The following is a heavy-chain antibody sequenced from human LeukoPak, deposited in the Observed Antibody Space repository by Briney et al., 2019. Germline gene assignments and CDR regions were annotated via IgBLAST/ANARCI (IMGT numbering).Heavy chain of an antibody. D-gene: IGHD6-13*01. Sequence: GASVKVSCKASGYTFTGYYMHWVRQAPGQGLEWMGWINPNSGGTNYAQKFQGRVTVTRDTSISTAYMELSRPRSDDTAVYYCARDQAFIAAAGTGSHWFDPWGQGTLVTVSS. CDR1: GYTFTGYY. CDR3: ARDQAFIAAAGTGSHWFDP. CDR2: INPNSGGT. V-gene: IGHV1-2*02. J-gene: IGHJ5*02.